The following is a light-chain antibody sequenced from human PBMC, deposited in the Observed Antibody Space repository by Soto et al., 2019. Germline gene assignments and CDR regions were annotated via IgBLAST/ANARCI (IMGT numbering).Light chain of an antibody. CDR3: KQLNTLPFT. Sequence: IQLPQSPSSLSASVGARVTITCRASQGISSYLAWYQQKPGKAPKLMIYEASTLQSGVPSRFSGSGSGTEFTLTISGLLPEDFATYHCKQLNTLPFTVGKGTRLEI. CDR2: EAS. J-gene: IGKJ5*01. V-gene: IGKV1-9*01. CDR1: QGISSY.